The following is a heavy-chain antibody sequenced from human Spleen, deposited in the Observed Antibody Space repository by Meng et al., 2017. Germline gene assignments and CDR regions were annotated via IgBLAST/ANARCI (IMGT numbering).Heavy chain of an antibody. CDR2: ISHSGST. V-gene: IGHV4-34*01. Sequence: APLQQGAGGWLKPPEPLSLTCDVYGGSFSGYSWSWIRQPPGKGLEWIGEISHSGSTNYSPFLKNRVTISLDTSKNQFSLKLRSVTAADTAVYYRARLWTVTSYSADWFDPWGQGTLVTVSS. J-gene: IGHJ5*02. CDR3: ARLWTVTSYSADWFDP. D-gene: IGHD4-17*01. CDR1: GGSFSGYS.